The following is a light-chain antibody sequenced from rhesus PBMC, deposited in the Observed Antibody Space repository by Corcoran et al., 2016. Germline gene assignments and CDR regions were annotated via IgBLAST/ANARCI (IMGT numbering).Light chain of an antibody. CDR1: QGISSW. V-gene: IGKV1-22*01. Sequence: DIQMTQSPSSLSASVGDTVTITCRASQGISSWLAWYQQKPVKAPKLLIYKASRLQSGFPSSFSGSGSGTDFTLTLSILQSEDLSTYNCQQYSSRLTCGGGTKVALK. CDR3: QQYSSRLT. J-gene: IGKJ4*01. CDR2: KAS.